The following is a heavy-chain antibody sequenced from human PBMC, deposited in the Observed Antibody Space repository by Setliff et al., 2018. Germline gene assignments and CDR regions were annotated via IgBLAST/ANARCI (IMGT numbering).Heavy chain of an antibody. Sequence: PSETLSLTCSVSGGSIRGSSYFWGWIRQPPGEGLEWIGNINDSGSTYYNPSLKSRVTISVDRSKNQVFLRMTSVTAADTSFYYCARMGTDYIMTRGNSYQYYFYMDVWGKGTTVTVSS. CDR1: GGSIRGSSYF. D-gene: IGHD5-18*01. V-gene: IGHV4-39*01. CDR2: INDSGST. J-gene: IGHJ6*03. CDR3: ARMGTDYIMTRGNSYQYYFYMDV.